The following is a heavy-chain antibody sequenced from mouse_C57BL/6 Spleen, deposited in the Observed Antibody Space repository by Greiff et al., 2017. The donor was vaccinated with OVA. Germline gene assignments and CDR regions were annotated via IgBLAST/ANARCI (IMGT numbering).Heavy chain of an antibody. V-gene: IGHV1-26*01. J-gene: IGHJ3*01. CDR1: GYTFPDYY. D-gene: IGHD2-5*01. CDR3: ALYSNCEFAY. Sequence: VQLQQSGPELVKPGASVKISCKASGYTFPDYYMNWVKQSHGKSLEWIGDINPNNGGTSYNQKFKGKATLTVDKSSSTAYMELRSLTSEDSAVYYCALYSNCEFAYWGQGTLVTVSA. CDR2: INPNNGGT.